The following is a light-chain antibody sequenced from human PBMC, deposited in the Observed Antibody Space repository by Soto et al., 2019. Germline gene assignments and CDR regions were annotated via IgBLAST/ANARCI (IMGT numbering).Light chain of an antibody. J-gene: IGKJ1*01. CDR3: QQYARSPWT. Sequence: EVVLTQSPGTLSLSPGEAATLSCRASQTVSSGYLAWYQQRSGQAPRLLIYGSSSRASDVPDRFSGSGSGTEFTLTIISLEPEDFAVYFCQQYARSPWTFGQGTKLEIK. V-gene: IGKV3-20*01. CDR1: QTVSSGY. CDR2: GSS.